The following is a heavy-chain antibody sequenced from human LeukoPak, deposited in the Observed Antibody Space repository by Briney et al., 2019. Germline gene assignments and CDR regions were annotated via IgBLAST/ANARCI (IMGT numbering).Heavy chain of an antibody. CDR3: ARHDGRSGGTMGALDS. CDR2: IYDSRTI. Sequence: SETLSLTCTVSGGSISSGSHHWGWFRQSPGKGLEWIGSIYDSRTIYYNPSLNGRVTISAVTSKNQFSLQLNSVTAADTAVYYCARHDGRSGGTMGALDSWGQGSLVTVSS. V-gene: IGHV4-39*01. D-gene: IGHD4-23*01. J-gene: IGHJ4*02. CDR1: GGSISSGSHH.